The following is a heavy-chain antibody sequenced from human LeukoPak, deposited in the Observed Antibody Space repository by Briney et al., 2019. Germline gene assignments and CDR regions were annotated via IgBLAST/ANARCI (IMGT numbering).Heavy chain of an antibody. J-gene: IGHJ3*02. D-gene: IGHD3-10*01. CDR2: ISGSGGST. Sequence: PGGSLRLSCAASGFTFSSYAMSWVRQAPGKGLDWVSAISGSGGSTYYADSVKGRFTISRDNSKNTLYLQMNSLRAEDTAVYYCAKGMEYYYGSGSYPDIWGQGTMVTVSS. CDR3: AKGMEYYYGSGSYPDI. V-gene: IGHV3-23*01. CDR1: GFTFSSYA.